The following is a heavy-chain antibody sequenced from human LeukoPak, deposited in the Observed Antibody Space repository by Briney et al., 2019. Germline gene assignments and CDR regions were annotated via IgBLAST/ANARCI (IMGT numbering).Heavy chain of an antibody. CDR1: GFTFSSYE. Sequence: PGGSLRLSCAASGFTFSSYEMNWVRQAPGKGLECVSYISSSGSTIYYADSVKGRFTISRDNAKNSLYLQMNSLRAEDTAVYYCASARGPYGDYAGGYFDYWGQGTLVTVSS. J-gene: IGHJ4*02. V-gene: IGHV3-48*03. CDR2: ISSSGSTI. D-gene: IGHD4-17*01. CDR3: ASARGPYGDYAGGYFDY.